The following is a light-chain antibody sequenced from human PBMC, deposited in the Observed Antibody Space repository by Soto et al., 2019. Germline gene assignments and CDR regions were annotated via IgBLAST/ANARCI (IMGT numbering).Light chain of an antibody. J-gene: IGLJ1*01. V-gene: IGLV3-21*02. CDR3: QVWESSTDHSV. Sequence: SYELTQPPSVSVAPGQTARITCGVNNIGSRSVHWYQLKPGQAPMLVVYDDSDRPSGIPERFSGSNSGNTATLTISGVEAGDEAAYYCQVWESSTDHSVFGTGTKVTVL. CDR1: NIGSRS. CDR2: DDS.